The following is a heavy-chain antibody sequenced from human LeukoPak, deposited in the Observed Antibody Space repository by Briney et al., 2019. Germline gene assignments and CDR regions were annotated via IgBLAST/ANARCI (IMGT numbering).Heavy chain of an antibody. D-gene: IGHD2-8*02. CDR3: LATGGFDY. CDR1: GFTFNGSP. CDR2: IRSKADNYAT. Sequence: PGVSLRLSASASGFTFNGSPIHWVRPGSGKGREWVGRIRSKADNYATAYAASAEGRFTISRDDSQNTAYLQMDSLKTEDTAVYYCLATGGFDYWGQGTLVTVSS. J-gene: IGHJ4*02. V-gene: IGHV3-73*01.